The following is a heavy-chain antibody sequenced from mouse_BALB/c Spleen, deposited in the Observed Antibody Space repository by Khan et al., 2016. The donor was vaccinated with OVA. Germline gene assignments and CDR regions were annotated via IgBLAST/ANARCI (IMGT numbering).Heavy chain of an antibody. D-gene: IGHD1-1*01. V-gene: IGHV1S41*01. CDR3: AISNYYGRGLYAMDY. J-gene: IGHJ4*01. CDR1: GYTFTSYW. Sequence: DLVEPGASVKLSCKASGYTFTSYWINWIKERPGQGLEWIGQIGPGSGSAYSNELFKGKATLTVDTSSSTVYIQLSSLSSEDSAVYFSAISNYYGRGLYAMDYWGQGTSVTVSS. CDR2: IGPGSGSA.